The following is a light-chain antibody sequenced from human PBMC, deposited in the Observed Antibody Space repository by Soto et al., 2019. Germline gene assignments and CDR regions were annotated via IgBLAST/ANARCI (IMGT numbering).Light chain of an antibody. CDR1: QGISSW. CDR3: QQANSFPFT. V-gene: IGKV1-12*01. Sequence: DIQMTQSPSSVSESVGERVTITCRASQGISSWLAWYQKKPGKAPKLIIYATSCLQSWFTSRFSGVGSCTDFTRTISILQPEDLATYYCQQANSFPFTFGQGTRLEMK. J-gene: IGKJ5*01. CDR2: ATS.